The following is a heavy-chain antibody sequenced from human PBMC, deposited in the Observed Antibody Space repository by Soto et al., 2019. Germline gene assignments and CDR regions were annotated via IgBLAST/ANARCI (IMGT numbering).Heavy chain of an antibody. D-gene: IGHD1-20*01. Sequence: SETLSLTCTVSGGSISSYYWSWIRQPPGKGLEWIGYTYYSGITNYNPSLKSRVTISVDTSKNQFSLKLSSVTAADTAVYYCARYKSNYYYGMDVWGQGTTVTVSS. V-gene: IGHV4-59*01. CDR2: TYYSGIT. CDR3: ARYKSNYYYGMDV. CDR1: GGSISSYY. J-gene: IGHJ6*02.